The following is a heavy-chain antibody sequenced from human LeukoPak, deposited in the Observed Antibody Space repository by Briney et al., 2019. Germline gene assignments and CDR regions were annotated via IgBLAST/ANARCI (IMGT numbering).Heavy chain of an antibody. CDR3: ASGVQLWFYNY. J-gene: IGHJ4*02. CDR2: MNPNSGNT. D-gene: IGHD5-18*01. V-gene: IGHV1-8*01. Sequence: ASVKVSCKASGYTFTSYDINWVRQATGQGLEWMGWMNPNSGNTGYAQKFQGRVTITRDTSASTAYMELSSLRSEDTAVYYCASGVQLWFYNYWGQGTLVTVSS. CDR1: GYTFTSYD.